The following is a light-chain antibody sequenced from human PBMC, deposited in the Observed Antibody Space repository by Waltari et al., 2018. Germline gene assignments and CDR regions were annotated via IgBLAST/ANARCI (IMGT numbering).Light chain of an antibody. CDR2: WAS. CDR3: QQYFLTPT. CDR1: QTISYSSNNKNY. J-gene: IGKJ1*01. Sequence: DIVMTQSPDSLAVSLGERAPINCKSSQTISYSSNNKNYLAWYQKKPGQPPRLLISWASSRESGVPDRFSGSGSGTDFTLTISSLQVEDVAIYYCQQYFLTPTFGLGTRVEVK. V-gene: IGKV4-1*01.